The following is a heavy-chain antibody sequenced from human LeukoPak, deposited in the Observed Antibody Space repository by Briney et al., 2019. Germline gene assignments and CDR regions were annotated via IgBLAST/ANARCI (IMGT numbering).Heavy chain of an antibody. CDR3: ARHSGYHSTMYLDY. CDR2: ITAIFRTT. D-gene: IGHD3-22*01. Sequence: ASVKVSCKTSGGTFNSYAISWVRQAPGQGLEWMGGITAIFRTTNYAQKFQGRVTITADESMSTVYMELSSLRSEDTAVYYCARHSGYHSTMYLDYWGQGTLVTVSS. CDR1: GGTFNSYA. V-gene: IGHV1-69*13. J-gene: IGHJ4*02.